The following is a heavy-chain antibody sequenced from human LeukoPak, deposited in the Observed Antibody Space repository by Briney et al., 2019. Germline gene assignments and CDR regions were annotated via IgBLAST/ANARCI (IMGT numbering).Heavy chain of an antibody. CDR3: AKDFSYDGTGYQDY. CDR2: INSDGSTT. V-gene: IGHV3-74*01. CDR1: GFTFSSYW. J-gene: IGHJ4*02. D-gene: IGHD3-22*01. Sequence: GGSLRLSCAASGFTFSSYWMYWVRQAPGKGLVWVSRINSDGSTTSYADSVKGRFTISRDNAKNTLYLQLNSLRAEDTAVYYCAKDFSYDGTGYQDYWGQGTLVTVSS.